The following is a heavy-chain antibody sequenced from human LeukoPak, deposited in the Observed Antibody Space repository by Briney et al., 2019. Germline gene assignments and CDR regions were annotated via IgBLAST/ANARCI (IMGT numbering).Heavy chain of an antibody. Sequence: GESLKISCQGPGYNFAKYWIAWVRPMPGKGLEWMGIHYPDDSDTRFSPSFQGQVNLSADKSINTTYLQWNSLKASDSAMYYCARGANDYTQYTFRYFMDVWARGTRVTVSS. CDR2: HYPDDSDT. V-gene: IGHV5-51*01. J-gene: IGHJ6*04. CDR1: GYNFAKYW. CDR3: ARGANDYTQYTFRYFMDV. D-gene: IGHD2/OR15-2a*01.